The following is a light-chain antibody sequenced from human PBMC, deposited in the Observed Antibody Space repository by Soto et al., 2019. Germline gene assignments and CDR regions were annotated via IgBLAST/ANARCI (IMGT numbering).Light chain of an antibody. CDR2: GAS. Sequence: EIVMTQSPATLSVSPGERATLSCRASQSVNSNLAWYQQKPGQAPRLLIYGASTRAAGIPARFSGSGSGTEFSLAISSLQSEDFGVYYCQQYNNRPPDTFGQGTKREIK. CDR1: QSVNSN. CDR3: QQYNNRPPDT. J-gene: IGKJ2*01. V-gene: IGKV3-15*01.